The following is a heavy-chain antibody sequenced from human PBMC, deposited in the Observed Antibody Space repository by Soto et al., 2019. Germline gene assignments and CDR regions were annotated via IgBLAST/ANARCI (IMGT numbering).Heavy chain of an antibody. D-gene: IGHD5-18*01. CDR2: VPYAGSTN. J-gene: IGHJ4*02. Sequence: QVQLVESGGGVVQPGTSLRLSCAASGFTFSSYAMHWVRQAPGKGLEWVAVVPYAGSTNYYGDSVKGRFTISRDNSKNTLYLQMNSRRAEDTAVYYCARERGYSYGFDYWGQGTLVTVSS. V-gene: IGHV3-30-3*01. CDR3: ARERGYSYGFDY. CDR1: GFTFSSYA.